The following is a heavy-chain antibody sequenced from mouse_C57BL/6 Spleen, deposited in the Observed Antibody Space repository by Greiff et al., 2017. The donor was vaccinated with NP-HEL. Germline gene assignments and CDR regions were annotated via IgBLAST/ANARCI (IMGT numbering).Heavy chain of an antibody. Sequence: EVKLVESGGGLVQPGGSLSLSCAASGFTFTDYYMTWVRQPPGKALEWLGFIRNKANGYTTEYSASVKGRFTISSDNSQSILYLQMNALRAEDSATYYCARSPLDYYGSSHAMDYWGQGTSVTVSS. D-gene: IGHD1-1*01. J-gene: IGHJ4*01. CDR2: IRNKANGYTT. V-gene: IGHV7-3*01. CDR3: ARSPLDYYGSSHAMDY. CDR1: GFTFTDYY.